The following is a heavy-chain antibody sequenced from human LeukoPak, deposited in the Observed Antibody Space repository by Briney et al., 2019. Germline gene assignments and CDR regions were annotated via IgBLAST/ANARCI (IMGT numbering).Heavy chain of an antibody. CDR1: GFSVRTNF. CDR2: IYTGGGT. V-gene: IGHV3-53*01. Sequence: TGGSLRLSCAVSGFSVRTNFMSWVRQAPGKGLEWVSVIYTGGGTDNADSVKGRFTISRDNSKNTPTLQLNSLRAEDTPIYYCTRSGYRHPYHFESWGQGTLVIVSS. CDR3: TRSGYRHPYHFES. J-gene: IGHJ4*02. D-gene: IGHD3-22*01.